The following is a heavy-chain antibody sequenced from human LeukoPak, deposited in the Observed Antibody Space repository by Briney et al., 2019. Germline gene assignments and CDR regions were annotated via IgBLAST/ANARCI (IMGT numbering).Heavy chain of an antibody. J-gene: IGHJ6*03. V-gene: IGHV1-8*01. Sequence: ASVKVSXKASGYTFTSYDINWVRQATGQGLEWMGWMNPNSGNTGYAQKFQGRVTMTRNTSISTAYMELSSLRSEDTAAYYCARGRCTNGVCYSHYYYYMDVWGKGTTVTVSS. CDR1: GYTFTSYD. D-gene: IGHD2-8*01. CDR3: ARGRCTNGVCYSHYYYYMDV. CDR2: MNPNSGNT.